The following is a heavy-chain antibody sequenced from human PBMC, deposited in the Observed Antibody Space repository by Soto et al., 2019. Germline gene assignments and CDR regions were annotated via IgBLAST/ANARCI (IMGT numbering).Heavy chain of an antibody. J-gene: IGHJ6*02. Sequence: SETLSLTCAVYGGSFSGYYWSWIRQPPGKGLEWIGEINHSGSTNYNPSLKSRVTISVDTSKNQFSLKLSSVTAADTAVYYCARGWGVATIHGMDVWGQGTTVTVSS. CDR1: GGSFSGYY. CDR3: ARGWGVATIHGMDV. V-gene: IGHV4-34*01. D-gene: IGHD5-12*01. CDR2: INHSGST.